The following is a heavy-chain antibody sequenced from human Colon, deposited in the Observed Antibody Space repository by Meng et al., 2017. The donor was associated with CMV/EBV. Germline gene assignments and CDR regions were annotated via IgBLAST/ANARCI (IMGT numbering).Heavy chain of an antibody. CDR3: AREGVTTTDDAFDI. CDR2: INPNSGGT. J-gene: IGHJ3*02. D-gene: IGHD1-1*01. CDR1: GYTFTGYY. V-gene: IGHV1-2*02. Sequence: ASVKVSCKASGYTFTGYYMHWVRQAPGQGLEWMGWINPNSGGTNYAQKFQGRVTMTRDTSINTGYMELSGLRSDDTAVYYCAREGVTTTDDAFDIWGQGTMVTVSS.